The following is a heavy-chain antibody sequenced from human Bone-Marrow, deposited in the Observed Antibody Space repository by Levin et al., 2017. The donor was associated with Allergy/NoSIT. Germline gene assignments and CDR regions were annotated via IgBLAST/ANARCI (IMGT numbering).Heavy chain of an antibody. CDR1: GFTFTIHS. D-gene: IGHD3-16*01. V-gene: IGHV3-30-3*01. J-gene: IGHJ6*02. CDR3: AKDRSATNYYYGMDV. Sequence: SCTAGGFTFTIHSMHWVRQAPGKGLEWLAGISDDGHIESYADSVKGRFTISRDNSRKTVFLQLTSLRLEDTALYYCAKDRSATNYYYGMDVWGQGTTVTVSS. CDR2: ISDDGHIE.